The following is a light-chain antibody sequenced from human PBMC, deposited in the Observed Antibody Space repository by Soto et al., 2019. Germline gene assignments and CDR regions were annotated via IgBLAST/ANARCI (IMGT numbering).Light chain of an antibody. J-gene: IGLJ1*01. Sequence: QSVLTQPPSVSAAPGQKVTISCSGSSSNIGGNSVSWYQQLPGTAPKLLIYDDNKRPSGIPDRFSGSKSGTSATLGITGLQTGDEADYYCASYTSSSSYVFGIGTKVTVL. CDR3: ASYTSSSSYV. V-gene: IGLV1-51*01. CDR2: DDN. CDR1: SSNIGGNS.